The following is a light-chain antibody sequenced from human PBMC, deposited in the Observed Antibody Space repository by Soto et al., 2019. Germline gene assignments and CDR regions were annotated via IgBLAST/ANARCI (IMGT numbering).Light chain of an antibody. CDR1: SSDVGGYNY. Sequence: QSALTQPRSVSGSPGQSVTISCTGTSSDVGGYNYVSWYQQHPGKAPKPMIYDVSRRPSGVPDRFSGSKSGHTASLTISGLHAEDEADYYCCSYAGSYPWVFGGGTKLTVL. CDR2: DVS. J-gene: IGLJ3*02. V-gene: IGLV2-11*01. CDR3: CSYAGSYPWV.